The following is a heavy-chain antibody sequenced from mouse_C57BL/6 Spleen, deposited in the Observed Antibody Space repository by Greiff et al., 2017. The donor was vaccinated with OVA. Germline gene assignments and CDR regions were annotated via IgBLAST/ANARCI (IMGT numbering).Heavy chain of an antibody. CDR3: LTTTGFAY. CDR1: GYAFTNYL. D-gene: IGHD2-12*01. J-gene: IGHJ3*01. Sequence: VQLQQSGAELVRPGTSVKVSCKASGYAFTNYLIEWVKQRPGQGLEWIGVINPGSGGTNYNEKFKGKATLTADKSSSTAYMQLSSLTSEDSAVYFCLTTTGFAYWGQGTLVTVSA. V-gene: IGHV1-54*01. CDR2: INPGSGGT.